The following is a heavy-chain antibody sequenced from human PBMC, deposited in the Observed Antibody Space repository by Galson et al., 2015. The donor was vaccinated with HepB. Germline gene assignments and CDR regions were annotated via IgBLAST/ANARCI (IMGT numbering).Heavy chain of an antibody. J-gene: IGHJ4*02. Sequence: SLRLSCAASGFTFSNFAMSWVRQAPGKGLEWVSSVDGSVGSTYYADSVKGRFTISRDDSKNTQYLQLNSLRAEDTAVYYCAKRSCTSGSCFFFYYWGQGTLVTVSS. CDR1: GFTFSNFA. D-gene: IGHD2-15*01. CDR3: AKRSCTSGSCFFFYY. V-gene: IGHV3-23*01. CDR2: VDGSVGST.